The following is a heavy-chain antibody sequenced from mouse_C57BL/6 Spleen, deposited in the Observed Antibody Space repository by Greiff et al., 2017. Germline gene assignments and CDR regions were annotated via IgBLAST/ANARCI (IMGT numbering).Heavy chain of an antibody. CDR3: ARRTTVVEDY. D-gene: IGHD1-1*01. Sequence: EVQLQQSGPELAKPGASVKISCKASGYTFTDYYMNWVKQSHGKRLEWIGYINPNNGGTSYNQKFKGKATLTVYKSSSTAYMELRSLTSEDSAVYYWARRTTVVEDYWGQGTTLTVSS. J-gene: IGHJ2*01. CDR1: GYTFTDYY. V-gene: IGHV1-26*01. CDR2: INPNNGGT.